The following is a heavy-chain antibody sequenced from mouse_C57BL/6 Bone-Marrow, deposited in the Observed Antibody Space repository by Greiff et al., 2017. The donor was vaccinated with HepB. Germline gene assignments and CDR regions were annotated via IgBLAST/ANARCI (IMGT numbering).Heavy chain of an antibody. D-gene: IGHD3-3*01. V-gene: IGHV5-6*01. CDR1: GFTFSSYG. CDR2: ISSGGSYT. CDR3: ARRRGFILGC. Sequence: EVKVVESGGDLVKPGGSLKLSCAASGFTFSSYGMSWVRQTPDKRLEWVATISSGGSYTYYPASVKGRFTISRDNAKNTLYLQMSSLKSEDTAMYYCARRRGFILGCWGQGTTLTVSS. J-gene: IGHJ2*01.